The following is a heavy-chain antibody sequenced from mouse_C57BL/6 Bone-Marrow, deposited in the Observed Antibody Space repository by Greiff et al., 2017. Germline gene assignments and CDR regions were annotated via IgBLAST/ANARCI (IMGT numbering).Heavy chain of an antibody. CDR3: ARIYYYAMDY. CDR2: ISSGSSTI. J-gene: IGHJ4*01. V-gene: IGHV5-17*01. Sequence: EVHLVESGGGLVKPGGSLKLSCAASGFTFSDYGMHWVRQAPEKGLEWVAYISSGSSTIYYADTVKGRFTISRDNAKNTLFLQMTSLRSEDTAMYYCARIYYYAMDYWGQGTSVTVSS. D-gene: IGHD2-1*01. CDR1: GFTFSDYG.